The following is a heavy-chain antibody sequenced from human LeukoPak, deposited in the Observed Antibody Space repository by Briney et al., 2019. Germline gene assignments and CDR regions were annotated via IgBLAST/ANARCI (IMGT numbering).Heavy chain of an antibody. Sequence: GGSLRLSCSASGFTFSTYSMNWVRQAPGKGLEWVSAISGSGGSTYYADSVKGRFTISRDNSKNTLYLQMNSLRAEDTAVYYCAKGDIVVVPAAMGFDPWGQGTLVTVSS. J-gene: IGHJ5*02. CDR1: GFTFSTYS. V-gene: IGHV3-23*01. D-gene: IGHD2-2*01. CDR3: AKGDIVVVPAAMGFDP. CDR2: ISGSGGST.